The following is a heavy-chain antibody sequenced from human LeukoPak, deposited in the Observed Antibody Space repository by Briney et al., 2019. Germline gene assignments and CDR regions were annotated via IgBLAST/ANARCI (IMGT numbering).Heavy chain of an antibody. CDR2: ISGSGGST. D-gene: IGHD2-8*01. CDR3: AKDQGNIVLMVYAHFDY. Sequence: PGGSLRLSCAASGFTFSSYAMSWVRQAPGKGLEWVSAISGSGGSTYYADSVNGRFTISRDNSKNTLYLQMISLRAEDTAVYYCAKDQGNIVLMVYAHFDYWGQGTLVTVSS. J-gene: IGHJ4*02. V-gene: IGHV3-23*01. CDR1: GFTFSSYA.